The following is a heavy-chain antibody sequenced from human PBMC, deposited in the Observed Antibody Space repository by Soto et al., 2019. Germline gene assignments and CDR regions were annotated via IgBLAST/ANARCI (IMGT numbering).Heavy chain of an antibody. D-gene: IGHD1-1*01. V-gene: IGHV4-4*07. J-gene: IGHJ5*02. Sequence: XGTLFLNCTVSGASISGFYGSGIGKSAGKGLEWIGRIYATGTTDYNPSLKSRVMMSVDTSKKQFSLKLRSVTAADTAVYYCVRDGKKTLRDWFDPWGQGISVTVSS. CDR2: IYATGTT. CDR1: GASISGFY. CDR3: VRDGKKTLRDWFDP.